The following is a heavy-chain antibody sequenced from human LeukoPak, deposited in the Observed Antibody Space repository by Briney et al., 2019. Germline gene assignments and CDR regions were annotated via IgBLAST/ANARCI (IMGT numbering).Heavy chain of an antibody. Sequence: ASVKVSCKASGGTFCSYAISWVRQAPGQGLEWMGRIIPIFGTANYAQKFQGRVTITTDESTSTAYMELSSLRSEDTAVYYCARDCRRGPLEELDYWGQGTLVTVSS. V-gene: IGHV1-69*05. D-gene: IGHD3-10*01. CDR3: ARDCRRGPLEELDY. CDR1: GGTFCSYA. CDR2: IIPIFGTA. J-gene: IGHJ4*02.